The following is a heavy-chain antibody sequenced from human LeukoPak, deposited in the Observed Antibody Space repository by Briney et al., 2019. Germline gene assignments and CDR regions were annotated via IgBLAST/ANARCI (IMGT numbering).Heavy chain of an antibody. CDR1: GFTFDDYA. CDR3: AQIMITFGGVRDAFDI. D-gene: IGHD3-16*01. Sequence: PGGSLRLSCAASGFTFDDYAMHWVRQAPGKGLEWVSLISGDGGSTYYADSVKGRFTISRDKSKNSLYLQMNSLRTEDTALYYCAQIMITFGGVRDAFDIWGQGKMVTVPS. CDR2: ISGDGGST. J-gene: IGHJ3*02. V-gene: IGHV3-43*02.